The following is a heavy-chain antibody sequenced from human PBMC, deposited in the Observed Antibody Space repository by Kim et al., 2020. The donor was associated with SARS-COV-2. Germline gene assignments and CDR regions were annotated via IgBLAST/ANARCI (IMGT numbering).Heavy chain of an antibody. CDR3: AKESGSGSYYAWTYYYYGMDV. Sequence: GGSLRLSCAVSGFTFSSYGMHWVRQAPGKGLEWVAVISYDGSNKYYADSVKGRFTISRDNSKNTLYLQMNSLRADDTAVYYCAKESGSGSYYAWTYYYYGMDVWGQGTTVTVSS. J-gene: IGHJ6*02. CDR1: GFTFSSYG. CDR2: ISYDGSNK. D-gene: IGHD3-10*01. V-gene: IGHV3-30*18.